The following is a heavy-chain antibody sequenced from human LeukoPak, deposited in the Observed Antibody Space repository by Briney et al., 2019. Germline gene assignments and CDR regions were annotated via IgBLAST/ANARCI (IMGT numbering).Heavy chain of an antibody. CDR3: VSFYEAY. CDR2: INSDGSWT. D-gene: IGHD2/OR15-2a*01. J-gene: IGHJ4*02. Sequence: GGSLRLSCAASGDYWMHWVRQAPGKGLVWVSHINSDGSWTSYADSVKGRFTISKDNAKNTVYLQMNNLRAEDTAVYYCVSFYEAYWGRGTLVTVSS. V-gene: IGHV3-74*01. CDR1: GDYW.